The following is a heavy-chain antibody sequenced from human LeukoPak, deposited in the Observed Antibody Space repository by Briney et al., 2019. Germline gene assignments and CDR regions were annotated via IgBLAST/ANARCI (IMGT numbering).Heavy chain of an antibody. CDR3: ARAGYDILTGYPPWYFDY. Sequence: PSETLSLTCTVSGGSISSYYWSWIRQPPGKGLEWIGYIYYSGSTNYNPSLKSRVTISVDTSKNQFFLKLSSVTAADTAVYYCARAGYDILTGYPPWYFDYWGQGALVTVSS. J-gene: IGHJ4*02. D-gene: IGHD3-9*01. CDR1: GGSISSYY. CDR2: IYYSGST. V-gene: IGHV4-59*01.